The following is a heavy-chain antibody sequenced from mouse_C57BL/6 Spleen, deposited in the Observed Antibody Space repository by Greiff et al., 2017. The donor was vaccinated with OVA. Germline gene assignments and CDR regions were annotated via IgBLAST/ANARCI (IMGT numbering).Heavy chain of an antibody. CDR2: ISSGSSTI. CDR1: GFTFSDYG. Sequence: EVKLMESGGGLVKPGGSLKLSCAASGFTFSDYGMHWVRQAPEKGLEWVAYISSGSSTIYYADTVKGRFTISRDNAKNTLFLQMTSLRSEDPAMYYCARLRGSSFYFDYWGQGTTLTVSS. J-gene: IGHJ2*01. D-gene: IGHD1-1*01. CDR3: ARLRGSSFYFDY. V-gene: IGHV5-17*01.